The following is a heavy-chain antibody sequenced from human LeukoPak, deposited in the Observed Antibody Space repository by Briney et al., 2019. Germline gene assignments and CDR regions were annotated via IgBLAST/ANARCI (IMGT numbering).Heavy chain of an antibody. D-gene: IGHD6-6*01. CDR1: GFTFSSYS. J-gene: IGHJ6*02. Sequence: GGSLRLSYAASGFTFSSYSMNWVRQAPGKGLEWVSYISSSSTIYYADSVKGRFTISRDNAKNSLYLQMNSLRDEDTAVYYCARELVAARITGTHYYYGMDVWGQGTTVTVSS. CDR3: ARELVAARITGTHYYYGMDV. CDR2: ISSSSTI. V-gene: IGHV3-48*02.